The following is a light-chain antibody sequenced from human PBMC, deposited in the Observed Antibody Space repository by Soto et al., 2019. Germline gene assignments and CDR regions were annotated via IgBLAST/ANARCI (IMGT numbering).Light chain of an antibody. CDR2: WAS. Sequence: DIVMTQSPGSLAVSLGERATINCKSSQSVLYSSNNKNYLAWYQQKPGQPPKLLIYWASTRESGVPDRFSGSGYGTDFTLTISSLQAEDVAVYYCQQYYSTPYTFGQGTKLEIK. CDR3: QQYYSTPYT. CDR1: QSVLYSSNNKNY. V-gene: IGKV4-1*01. J-gene: IGKJ2*01.